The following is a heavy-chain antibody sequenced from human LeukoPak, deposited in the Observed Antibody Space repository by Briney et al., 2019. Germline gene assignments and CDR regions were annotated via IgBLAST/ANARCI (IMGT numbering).Heavy chain of an antibody. CDR2: ISYDGSNK. V-gene: IGHV3-30-3*01. D-gene: IGHD5-18*01. Sequence: GGSLRLSCAASGFTFSSYAMHWVRQAPGKGLEWVAVISYDGSNKYYADSVKGRFTISRDNSKNTLYLQMNSLRAEDTAVYYCARVYSYGGTNFDYRGQGTLVTVSS. CDR3: ARVYSYGGTNFDY. J-gene: IGHJ4*02. CDR1: GFTFSSYA.